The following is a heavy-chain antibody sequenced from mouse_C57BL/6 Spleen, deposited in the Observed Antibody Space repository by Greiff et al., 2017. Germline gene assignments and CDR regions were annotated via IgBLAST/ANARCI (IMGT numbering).Heavy chain of an antibody. CDR1: GFTFSSYG. V-gene: IGHV5-6*01. CDR2: ISSGGSYT. D-gene: IGHD2-4*01. CDR3: ARRKGSDYDYYYAMDY. Sequence: VQLKESGGDLVKPGGSLKLSCAASGFTFSSYGMTWVRQTPDKRLEWVATISSGGSYTYYPDSVKGRFTISRDNAKNTLYLQMSSLKSEDTAMYYCARRKGSDYDYYYAMDYWGQGTSVTVSS. J-gene: IGHJ4*01.